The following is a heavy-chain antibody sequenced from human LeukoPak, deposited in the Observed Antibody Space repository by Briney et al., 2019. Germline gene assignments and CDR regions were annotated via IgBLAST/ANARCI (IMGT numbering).Heavy chain of an antibody. Sequence: ASVKVSCKASGYTFTSYYMHWVRQAPGQGLEWMGIINPSGGSTSYAQKFQGRVTMTRDTSKNQFSLKLSSVTAADTAVYYCARVPTYYYDSSGYYFGPEIDYWGQGTLVTVSS. CDR1: GYTFTSYY. V-gene: IGHV1-46*01. CDR2: INPSGGST. CDR3: ARVPTYYYDSSGYYFGPEIDY. D-gene: IGHD3-22*01. J-gene: IGHJ4*02.